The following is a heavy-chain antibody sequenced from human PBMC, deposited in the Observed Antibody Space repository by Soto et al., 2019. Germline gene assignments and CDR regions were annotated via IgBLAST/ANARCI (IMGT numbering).Heavy chain of an antibody. CDR2: IYYSGST. CDR1: GGSISSSSYY. Sequence: SETLSLTCTVSGGSISSSSYYWGWIRQPPGKGLEWIGSIYYSGSTYYNPSLESRVTISVDTSKNQFSLKLSSVTAADTAVYYCASHTVSDPPRWGQGTLVTVSS. CDR3: ASHTVSDPPR. J-gene: IGHJ4*02. V-gene: IGHV4-39*01.